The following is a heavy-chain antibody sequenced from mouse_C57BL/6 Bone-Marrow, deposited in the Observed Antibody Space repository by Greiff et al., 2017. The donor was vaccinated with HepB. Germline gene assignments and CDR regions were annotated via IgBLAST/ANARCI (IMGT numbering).Heavy chain of an antibody. CDR2: IYPGDGDT. D-gene: IGHD2-5*01. Sequence: VQLQQSGPELVKPGASVKISCKASGYAFSSSWMNWVKQRPGKGLEWIGRIYPGDGDTNYNGKFKGKATLTADKSSSPAYMQLSRLTSEASAVYFCATRYSTLYAMDYWGQGTSVTVSS. J-gene: IGHJ4*01. CDR3: ATRYSTLYAMDY. V-gene: IGHV1-82*01. CDR1: GYAFSSSW.